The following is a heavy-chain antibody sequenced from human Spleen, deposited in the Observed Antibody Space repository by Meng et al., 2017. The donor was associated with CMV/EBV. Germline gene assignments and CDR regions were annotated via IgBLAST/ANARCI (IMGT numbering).Heavy chain of an antibody. J-gene: IGHJ4*02. V-gene: IGHV1-69*10. CDR3: ARGPVTRGPDTAFHY. CDR2: IIPVLGIT. Sequence: SGGTFSTDSISWVRQAPGQGLEWMGGIIPVLGITNYAQMFQGRVTINADKSTGTAYMELSSPRSEDTAVYYCARGPVTRGPDTAFHYWGQGTMVTVSS. CDR1: GGTFSTDS. D-gene: IGHD2-2*01.